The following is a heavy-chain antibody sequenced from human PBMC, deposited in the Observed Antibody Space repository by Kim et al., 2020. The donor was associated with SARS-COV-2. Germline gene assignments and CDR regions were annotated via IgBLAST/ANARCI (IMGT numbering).Heavy chain of an antibody. CDR3: AKDRSSTSDY. D-gene: IGHD6-13*01. J-gene: IGHJ4*02. CDR2: ISWNSGTI. Sequence: GGSLRLSCAASGFTFGDYAMHWVRQAPGKGLEWVSGISWNSGTIGYADSVKGRFTISRDNAKNSLYLQMNSLRPEDTAFYYCAKDRSSTSDYWGQGTLVTVSS. CDR1: GFTFGDYA. V-gene: IGHV3-9*01.